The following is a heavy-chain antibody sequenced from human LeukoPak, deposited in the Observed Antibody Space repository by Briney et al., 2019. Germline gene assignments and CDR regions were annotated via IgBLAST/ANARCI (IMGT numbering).Heavy chain of an antibody. CDR3: ARDNLELSGWFDP. V-gene: IGHV4-59*11. CDR2: IYYSGST. J-gene: IGHJ5*02. D-gene: IGHD3-16*02. Sequence: SETLSLTCTVSGDSINSHYWSWIRQPPGKGLEWIGYIYYSGSTNYNPSLKSRVTISVDTSKNQFSLKLSSVTAADTAVYYCARDNLELSGWFDPWGQGILVTVSS. CDR1: GDSINSHY.